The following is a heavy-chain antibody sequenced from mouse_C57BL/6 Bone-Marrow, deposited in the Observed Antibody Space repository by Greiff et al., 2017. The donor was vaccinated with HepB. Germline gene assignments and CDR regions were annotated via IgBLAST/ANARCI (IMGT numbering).Heavy chain of an antibody. D-gene: IGHD1-1*01. CDR1: GYTFTDYE. CDR3: AREDYYGSSYPFDY. V-gene: IGHV1-15*01. J-gene: IGHJ2*01. Sequence: QVQLQQSGAELVRPGASVTLSCKASGYTFTDYEMHWVKQTPVHGLEWIGAIDPETGGTAYNQKFKGKATLTVDTSSSTAYMQLSSLTSEDSAVYYCAREDYYGSSYPFDYWGQGTTLTVSS. CDR2: IDPETGGT.